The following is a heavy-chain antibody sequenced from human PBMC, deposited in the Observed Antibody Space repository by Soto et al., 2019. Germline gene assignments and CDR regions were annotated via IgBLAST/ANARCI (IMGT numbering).Heavy chain of an antibody. J-gene: IGHJ4*02. CDR1: GGSINSGGYS. V-gene: IGHV4-30-2*01. CDR2: IYQSGST. D-gene: IGHD2-2*02. Sequence: KPSETLSLTCAVSGGSINSGGYSWSWMRQPPGKGLEWIGYIYQSGSTYYNPSLKSRVTISVDTSKNRFSLRLSSVTAADTAVYYCARGNPDIVVVPTAVPVYFDYWGQGTLVTVSS. CDR3: ARGNPDIVVVPTAVPVYFDY.